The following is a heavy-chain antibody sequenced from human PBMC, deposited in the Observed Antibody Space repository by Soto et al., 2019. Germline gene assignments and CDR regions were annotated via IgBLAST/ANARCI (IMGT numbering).Heavy chain of an antibody. Sequence: ASVKVSCKASGYTFTGYYMHWVRQAPGQGLEWMGWINPNSGGTNYAQKFQGRVKMTRDTSISTAYMELSRLRSDDTAVYYCATRVYRDYAFGYWGQGTLVNVSS. D-gene: IGHD4-17*01. CDR1: GYTFTGYY. J-gene: IGHJ4*02. CDR3: ATRVYRDYAFGY. V-gene: IGHV1-2*02. CDR2: INPNSGGT.